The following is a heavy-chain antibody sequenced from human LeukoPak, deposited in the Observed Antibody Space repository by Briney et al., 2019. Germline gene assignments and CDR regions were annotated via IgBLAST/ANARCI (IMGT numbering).Heavy chain of an antibody. Sequence: PSETLSLTCTVSGGSISTYYWSWIRQPPGKGLEWIGYIYYGGSTNYNPSLKSRVTTSVDTSKNQFSLKLSSVTAADTAVYYCARDTGTVVDYWGQGTLVTVSS. V-gene: IGHV4-59*01. J-gene: IGHJ4*02. CDR2: IYYGGST. CDR3: ARDTGTVVDY. D-gene: IGHD4-23*01. CDR1: GGSISTYY.